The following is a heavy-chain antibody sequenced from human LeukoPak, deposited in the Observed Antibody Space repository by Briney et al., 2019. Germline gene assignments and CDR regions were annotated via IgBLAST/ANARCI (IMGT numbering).Heavy chain of an antibody. D-gene: IGHD3-3*01. CDR2: ISGSGGST. V-gene: IGHV3-23*01. Sequence: GGSLRLSCAASGFTFSSYAMRWVRQAPGKGLEWVSAISGSGGSTYYADSVKGRFTISRDNSKNTLYLQMNSLRAEDTAVYYCAKMGGYYIGGYYFDYWGQGTLVTVSS. CDR1: GFTFSSYA. CDR3: AKMGGYYIGGYYFDY. J-gene: IGHJ4*02.